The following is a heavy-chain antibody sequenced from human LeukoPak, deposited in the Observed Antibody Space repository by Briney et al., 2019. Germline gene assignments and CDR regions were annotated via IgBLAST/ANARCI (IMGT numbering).Heavy chain of an antibody. V-gene: IGHV3-66*01. D-gene: IGHD4-17*01. CDR1: GFTVSNNY. Sequence: PGGSLRLSCAASGFTVSNNYMSWVRQAPGKGLEGVSVIYSGGNTYYADSVKGRFTISRDNSKNTLYLQMNSLRAEDTAVYYCARDGNGDYFVRWGQGTLVTVSS. CDR3: ARDGNGDYFVR. CDR2: IYSGGNT. J-gene: IGHJ4*02.